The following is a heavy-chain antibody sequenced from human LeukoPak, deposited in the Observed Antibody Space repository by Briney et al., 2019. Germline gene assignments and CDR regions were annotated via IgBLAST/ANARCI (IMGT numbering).Heavy chain of an antibody. CDR3: ARRDGYGMDY. V-gene: IGHV3-74*01. Sequence: GRSLRLSCAASGFTFSSYWMHWVRQAPGKGLVCVSRIKSDGSSTTYAESVKGRFTISSDNAKNTLYLQMNSLRAEDMAVYFCARRDGYGMDYWGQGARVTVSS. J-gene: IGHJ4*02. D-gene: IGHD5-24*01. CDR1: GFTFSSYW. CDR2: IKSDGSST.